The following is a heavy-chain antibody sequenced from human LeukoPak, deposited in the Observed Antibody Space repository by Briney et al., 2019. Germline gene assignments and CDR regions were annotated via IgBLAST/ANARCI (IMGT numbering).Heavy chain of an antibody. CDR1: GFTLSNYA. CDR3: AKEGFGNYYSAYFDY. CDR2: ITYDGSNK. V-gene: IGHV3-30*04. D-gene: IGHD1-26*01. J-gene: IGHJ4*02. Sequence: GGSLRLSCAASGFTLSNYAMHWVRQAPGKGLEWVAIITYDGSNKDYADVVKGRFTISRDNSKNTLYLQVNGLRAEDTAVYYCAKEGFGNYYSAYFDYWGQGTLVTVSS.